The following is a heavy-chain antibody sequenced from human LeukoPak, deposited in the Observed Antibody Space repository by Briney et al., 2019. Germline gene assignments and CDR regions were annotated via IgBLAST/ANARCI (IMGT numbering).Heavy chain of an antibody. CDR3: ARDLFGVVNLYYYYMDV. CDR1: GFTFDDYG. CDR2: INWNGGST. D-gene: IGHD3-3*01. V-gene: IGHV3-20*04. J-gene: IGHJ6*03. Sequence: GGSLRLSCAASGFTFDDYGMSWVRHAPGKGLEWVSGINWNGGSTGYADSVKGRFTISRDNAKNSLYLQMNSLRAEDTALYYCARDLFGVVNLYYYYMDVWGKGTTVTVSS.